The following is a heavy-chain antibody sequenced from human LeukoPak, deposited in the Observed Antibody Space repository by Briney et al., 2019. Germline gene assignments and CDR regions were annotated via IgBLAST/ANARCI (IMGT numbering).Heavy chain of an antibody. CDR2: IYYSGST. V-gene: IGHV4-59*01. J-gene: IGHJ4*02. D-gene: IGHD6-13*01. Sequence: NPSETLSLTCTVSGGSISSYYWSWIRQPPGKGLEWIGYIYYSGSTNYNPSLKSRVTISVDTSKNQFSLKLSSVTAADTAVYYCARSAESSSWVEFDYWGQGTLVTVSS. CDR3: ARSAESSSWVEFDY. CDR1: GGSISSYY.